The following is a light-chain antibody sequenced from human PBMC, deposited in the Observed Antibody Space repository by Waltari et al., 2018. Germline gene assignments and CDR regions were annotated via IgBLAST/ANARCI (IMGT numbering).Light chain of an antibody. Sequence: DIQMTQSPSPLSASVGDRVTITCQASQDISNFLNWYQQKPGKAPKVVIYDAFNLERGVPSRFSGSGSGTDFTFTISSLQPEDIATYYCQQYYNGPPYTFGQGTKLEIK. J-gene: IGKJ2*01. V-gene: IGKV1-33*01. CDR1: QDISNF. CDR3: QQYYNGPPYT. CDR2: DAF.